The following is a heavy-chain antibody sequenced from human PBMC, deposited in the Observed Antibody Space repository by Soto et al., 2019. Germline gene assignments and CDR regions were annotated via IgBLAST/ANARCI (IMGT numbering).Heavy chain of an antibody. CDR2: ITWSGGSK. Sequence: GGSLRLSCAASGFTFDDYAMHWVRQAPGKGLEWVSGITWSGGSKDYADSVKGRFTISRDNAKNSVYLQMDNLRLEDTALYYCTRGRQGWVQLWGRGPLVTVSS. CDR3: TRGRQGWVQL. J-gene: IGHJ1*01. CDR1: GFTFDDYA. V-gene: IGHV3-9*01. D-gene: IGHD6-19*01.